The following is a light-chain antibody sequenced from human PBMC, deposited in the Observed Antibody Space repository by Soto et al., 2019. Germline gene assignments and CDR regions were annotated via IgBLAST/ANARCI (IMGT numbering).Light chain of an antibody. J-gene: IGKJ2*01. CDR2: GAS. CDR1: QSVSSN. Sequence: EIVMTQSPATLSVSPGERATLSCRASQSVSSNLALYQQKPGQAPRLIIYGASTRATGIPARFSGSGSVTEFTLTISSMHFEDFAVCNCQKYNKWQPYTFGQGTKLEIK. V-gene: IGKV3-15*01. CDR3: QKYNKWQPYT.